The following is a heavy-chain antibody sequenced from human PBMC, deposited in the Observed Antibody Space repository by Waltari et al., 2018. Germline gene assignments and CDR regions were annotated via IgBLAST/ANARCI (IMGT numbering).Heavy chain of an antibody. CDR3: AVAVMVVTAPKY. J-gene: IGHJ4*02. D-gene: IGHD2-21*02. CDR2: INAGNGNT. V-gene: IGHV1-3*01. CDR1: GYTFTSYA. Sequence: QVQLVQSGAEVKKPGASVKVSCKASGYTFTSYAMHWVRQAPGQRLEWMGWINAGNGNTKYSQKFQGRVTITRDASASTAYMELSSLRSEDTAVYYCAVAVMVVTAPKYWGQGTLVTVSS.